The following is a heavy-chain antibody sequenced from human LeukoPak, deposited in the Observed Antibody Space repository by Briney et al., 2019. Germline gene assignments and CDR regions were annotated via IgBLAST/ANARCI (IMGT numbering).Heavy chain of an antibody. CDR1: GGSISSYY. V-gene: IGHV4-59*01. Sequence: NPSETLSLTCTVSGGSISSYYWSWIRQPPGKGLEWIGYIYYSGSTNYNPSLKSRVTISVDTSKSQFSLKLNSVTAADTAVYYCARDRPSGSGSSFSLGMDVWGQGTTVTVSS. D-gene: IGHD3-10*01. J-gene: IGHJ6*02. CDR3: ARDRPSGSGSSFSLGMDV. CDR2: IYYSGST.